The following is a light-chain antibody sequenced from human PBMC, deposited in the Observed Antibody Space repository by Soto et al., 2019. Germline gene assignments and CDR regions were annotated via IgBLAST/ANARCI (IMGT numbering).Light chain of an antibody. CDR1: QSVGSN. J-gene: IGKJ2*01. CDR2: GAS. CDR3: QQYTNWPYT. Sequence: EIVMTQSPATLSVSPGERASLSCRASQSVGSNLAWYQQTAGQAPGLLIYGASTRATGIPARFSGCGSGTEFTLTISSPQSEDSAVYSCQQYTNWPYTCGQGTKLEIK. V-gene: IGKV3-15*01.